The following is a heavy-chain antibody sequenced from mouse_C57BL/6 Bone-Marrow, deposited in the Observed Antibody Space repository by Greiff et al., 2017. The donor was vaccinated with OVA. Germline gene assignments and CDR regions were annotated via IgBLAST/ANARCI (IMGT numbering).Heavy chain of an antibody. D-gene: IGHD2-3*01. CDR2: ISNGGGST. V-gene: IGHV5-12*01. CDR3: ARLIYDGYYRGYFDV. Sequence: EVKVVESGGGLVQPGGSLKLSCAASGFTFSDYYMYWVRQTPEKRLEWVAYISNGGGSTYYPDTVKGRFTISRDNAKNTLYLQMSRLKSEDTAMYYCARLIYDGYYRGYFDVWGTGTTVTVSS. CDR1: GFTFSDYY. J-gene: IGHJ1*03.